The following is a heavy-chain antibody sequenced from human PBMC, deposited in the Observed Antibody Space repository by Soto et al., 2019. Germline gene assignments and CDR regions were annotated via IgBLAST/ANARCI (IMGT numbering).Heavy chain of an antibody. J-gene: IGHJ4*02. CDR2: IDWDDDK. Sequence: ESGPTLVNPTQTLTLTCTFSGFSLSTSGMCVSWIRQPPGKALEWLALIDWDDDKYYSTSLKTRLTISKDTSKNQVVLTMTNMDPVDTATYYCARITDYSTPGETQYFDYWGQGTLVTVSS. V-gene: IGHV2-70*01. CDR3: ARITDYSTPGETQYFDY. D-gene: IGHD6-13*01. CDR1: GFSLSTSGMC.